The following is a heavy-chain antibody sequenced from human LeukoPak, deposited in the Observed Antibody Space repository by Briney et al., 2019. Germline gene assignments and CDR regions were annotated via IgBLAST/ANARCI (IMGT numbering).Heavy chain of an antibody. CDR1: GYTFTSYG. Sequence: GASVKVSCKASGYTFTSYGISWVRQAPGQGLEWMGWISAYNGNTNYAQKLQGRVTMTTDTSTSTAYMELRSLRSDDTAVYYCTRDLRGSYYYDSSGYYSFDYWGQGTLVTVSS. J-gene: IGHJ4*02. CDR3: TRDLRGSYYYDSSGYYSFDY. V-gene: IGHV1-18*01. D-gene: IGHD3-22*01. CDR2: ISAYNGNT.